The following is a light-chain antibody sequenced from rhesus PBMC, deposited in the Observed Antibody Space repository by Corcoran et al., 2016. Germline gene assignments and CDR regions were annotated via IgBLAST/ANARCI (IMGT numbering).Light chain of an antibody. Sequence: DIQMTQSPSSLSASVGDRVTITCRASQGLSNYLAWYQQKPGETPTLLVYAASALKSGIPSRFSGSGSGTDFTLTISSLQSEDFATYYIRHYYSTPLTFGGGTKVELK. V-gene: IGKV1S17*01. CDR3: RHYYSTPLT. J-gene: IGKJ4*01. CDR2: AAS. CDR1: QGLSNY.